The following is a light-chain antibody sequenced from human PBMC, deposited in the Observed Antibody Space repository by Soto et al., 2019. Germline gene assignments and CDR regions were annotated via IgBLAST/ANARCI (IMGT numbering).Light chain of an antibody. Sequence: QSVLTQPPSASGTPGQRVTISCSGSSSNIGSNTVNWYQQLPGTAPKLLIYSNNQRPSGVPDRFSGSKSGTSASLAISGLQSEDEGDYYCAALDDSLRVFAPGTK. CDR2: SNN. J-gene: IGLJ1*01. V-gene: IGLV1-44*01. CDR3: AALDDSLRV. CDR1: SSNIGSNT.